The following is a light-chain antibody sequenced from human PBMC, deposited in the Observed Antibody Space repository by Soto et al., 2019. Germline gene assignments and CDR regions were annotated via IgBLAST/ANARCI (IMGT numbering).Light chain of an antibody. Sequence: AIQMTQSPSSLSASVGDRVTITCRASEDITTDLAWYQQKVGEAPRFLIYAASTLQSGVPSRFSGSGSGTDFTLTISSLQPEDFATYYCLQDYNYPRTFGQGTKVE. CDR1: EDITTD. J-gene: IGKJ1*01. V-gene: IGKV1-6*01. CDR3: LQDYNYPRT. CDR2: AAS.